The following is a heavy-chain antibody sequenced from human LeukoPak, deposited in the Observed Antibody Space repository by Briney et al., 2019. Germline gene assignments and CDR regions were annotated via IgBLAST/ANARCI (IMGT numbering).Heavy chain of an antibody. Sequence: PGGSRRLSCAASGFTFRNYVMIWVRQAPGKGLEWVSAIGGTDGTTFYAAFVKGRFTISRDNSRNTLYLQMNSLRAEDTAVYYCTKRIDGAGSYYIDFWGQGTVVTVSS. D-gene: IGHD3-10*01. CDR3: TKRIDGAGSYYIDF. CDR2: IGGTDGTT. CDR1: GFTFRNYV. V-gene: IGHV3-23*01. J-gene: IGHJ4*02.